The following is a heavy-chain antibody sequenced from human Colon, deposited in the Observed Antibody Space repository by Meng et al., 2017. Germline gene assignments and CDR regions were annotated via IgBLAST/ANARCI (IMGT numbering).Heavy chain of an antibody. J-gene: IGHJ1*01. CDR2: ISQSGSS. Sequence: QVQVQQWGAGLLKPSETLSLTCAISGASFSGYYWTWVRQPPGKGLEWIGEISQSGSSNYNPSLKSRVTMSLDKSKNHFFLNLSSVSAADTAVYYCAREDGSIGFTPAGQWGQGTLVTVSS. V-gene: IGHV4-34*01. CDR3: AREDGSIGFTPAGQ. CDR1: GASFSGYY. D-gene: IGHD1-26*01.